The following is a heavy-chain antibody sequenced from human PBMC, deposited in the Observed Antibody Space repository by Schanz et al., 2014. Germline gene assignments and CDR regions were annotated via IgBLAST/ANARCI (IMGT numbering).Heavy chain of an antibody. J-gene: IGHJ4*02. V-gene: IGHV3-7*04. CDR3: ARDAVTSVRAPRFYY. D-gene: IGHD4-17*01. Sequence: EVQLVESGGGLVQPGESLRLSCAASGFSFSNYWMSWVRQAPGKGLEWVANIKQDGSEKYYVDSVKGRFTISRDNAKKSLYLRMNSLRAEDTAVYYCARDAVTSVRAPRFYYWGQGTLVTVSS. CDR1: GFSFSNYW. CDR2: IKQDGSEK.